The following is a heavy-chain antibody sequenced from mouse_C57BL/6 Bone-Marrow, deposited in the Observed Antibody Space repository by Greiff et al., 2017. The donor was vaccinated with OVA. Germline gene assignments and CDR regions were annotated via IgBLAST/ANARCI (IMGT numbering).Heavy chain of an antibody. V-gene: IGHV5-9-1*02. CDR3: TRYGSRYFDV. CDR1: GFTFSSYA. D-gene: IGHD1-1*01. Sequence: EVKLQESGEGLVKPGGSLKLSCAASGFTFSSYAMSWVRQTPEKRLEWVAYISSGGDYIYYADTVKGRFTISRDNARNTLYLQMSSLKSEDTARYYCTRYGSRYFDVWGTGTTVTVSS. J-gene: IGHJ1*03. CDR2: ISSGGDYI.